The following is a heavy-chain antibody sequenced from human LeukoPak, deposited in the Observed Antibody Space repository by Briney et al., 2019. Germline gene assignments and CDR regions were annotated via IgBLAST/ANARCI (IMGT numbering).Heavy chain of an antibody. D-gene: IGHD4-17*01. Sequence: GGSLTLSCAASGFTFSSYAMIWLRQAPGKGLEWVSAISGSGGSTYYADSVKGRFTISRDNSKNTLYLQMNSLRAEDTAVYCCAKSVGDYVYWGQGTLVTVSS. CDR2: ISGSGGST. CDR1: GFTFSSYA. J-gene: IGHJ4*02. CDR3: AKSVGDYVY. V-gene: IGHV3-23*01.